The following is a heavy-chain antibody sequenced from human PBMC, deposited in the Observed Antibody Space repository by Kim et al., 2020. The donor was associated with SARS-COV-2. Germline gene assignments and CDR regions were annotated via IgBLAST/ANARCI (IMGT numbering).Heavy chain of an antibody. CDR2: IKQDGSQK. CDR3: ARNYGGNAPD. CDR1: GFTFSSSW. V-gene: IGHV3-7*03. Sequence: GGSLRLSCAASGFTFSSSWMSWVRQAPGKGLEWVANIKQDGSQKNYVDSVRDRFTVYRDNAKNSLYLQMNSLRAEDTAIYYCARNYGGNAPDCGQGALVT. J-gene: IGHJ4*02. D-gene: IGHD4-17*01.